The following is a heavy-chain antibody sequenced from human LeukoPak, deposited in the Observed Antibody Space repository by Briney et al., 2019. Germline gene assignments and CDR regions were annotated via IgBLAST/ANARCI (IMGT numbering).Heavy chain of an antibody. CDR2: INHSGST. Sequence: KPSETLSLTRAVYGGSFSGYYWSWIRQPPGKGLEWIGEINHSGSTNYNPSLKSRVTISVDTSKNQFSLKLSSVTAADTAVYYCARAHSSGYYYAYFDYWGQGTLVTVSS. V-gene: IGHV4-34*01. CDR1: GGSFSGYY. J-gene: IGHJ4*02. CDR3: ARAHSSGYYYAYFDY. D-gene: IGHD3-22*01.